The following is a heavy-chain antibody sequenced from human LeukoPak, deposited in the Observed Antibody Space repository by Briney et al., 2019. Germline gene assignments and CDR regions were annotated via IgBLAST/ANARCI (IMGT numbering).Heavy chain of an antibody. Sequence: ASVTVSCKASGYTFSNYDINWVRQARGEGLEGMGWMNPNSGHSGYAQMFQGRVTMTRNTSISTAYLELSSLRSEDTAVYYCARAISGSYQAYFDFWGQGALVTVSS. V-gene: IGHV1-8*01. CDR3: ARAISGSYQAYFDF. CDR2: MNPNSGHS. CDR1: GYTFSNYD. D-gene: IGHD1-26*01. J-gene: IGHJ4*02.